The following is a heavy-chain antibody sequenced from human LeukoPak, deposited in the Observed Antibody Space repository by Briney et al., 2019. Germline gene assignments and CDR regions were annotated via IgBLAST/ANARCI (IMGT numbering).Heavy chain of an antibody. D-gene: IGHD4-11*01. CDR2: IKENGNEQ. V-gene: IGHV3-7*01. J-gene: IGHJ3*02. CDR3: ARGPGDYDVSDI. Sequence: SGGSLRLSCAASGFLFTRYWMSWVRQAPGKGPEWVAHIKENGNEQYYADSVKGRFTICRDNVKQSLCLQMNNLRVEDTALYYCARGPGDYDVSDIWGQGTVVTVSS. CDR1: GFLFTRYW.